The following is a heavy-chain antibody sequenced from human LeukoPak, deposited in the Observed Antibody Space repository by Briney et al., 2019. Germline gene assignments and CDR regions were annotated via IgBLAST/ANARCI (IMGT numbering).Heavy chain of an antibody. J-gene: IGHJ6*03. CDR2: INPNSGGT. V-gene: IGHV1-2*02. D-gene: IGHD1-7*01. CDR1: GYTFAGYY. CDR3: AREELELAVYYYYYMDV. Sequence: ASVKVSCKASGYTFAGYYMHWVRQAPGQGLEWMGWINPNSGGTNYAQKFQGRVTMTRDTSISTAYMELSRLRSDDTAVYYCAREELELAVYYYYYMDVWGKGTTVTVSS.